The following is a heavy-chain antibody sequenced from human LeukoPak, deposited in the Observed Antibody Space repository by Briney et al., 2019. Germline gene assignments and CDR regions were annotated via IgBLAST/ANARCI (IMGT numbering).Heavy chain of an antibody. V-gene: IGHV4-39*07. D-gene: IGHD5-18*01. CDR2: IYYSGTT. Sequence: SETLSLTCTVSGGSISSSSYYWGWIRQPPGKGLEWIGSIYYSGTTYYNPSLRSRVTISIDTSKNQFSLNLSSVTAADTAVYYCARDLYSHNPDAEYWGQGTLVTVSS. CDR1: GGSISSSSYY. CDR3: ARDLYSHNPDAEY. J-gene: IGHJ4*02.